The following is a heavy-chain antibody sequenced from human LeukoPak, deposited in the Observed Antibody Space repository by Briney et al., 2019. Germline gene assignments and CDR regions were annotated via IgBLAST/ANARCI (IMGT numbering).Heavy chain of an antibody. J-gene: IGHJ4*02. V-gene: IGHV3-23*01. Sequence: GGSLRLSCAASGFTFSSYATSWVRQAPGKGLEWVSAISGSGGSTYYADSVKGRFTISRDNSKNTLYLQMNSLRAEDTAVYYCAKAHHEVRDHSDYWGQGTLVTVSS. CDR1: GFTFSSYA. D-gene: IGHD1-1*01. CDR2: ISGSGGST. CDR3: AKAHHEVRDHSDY.